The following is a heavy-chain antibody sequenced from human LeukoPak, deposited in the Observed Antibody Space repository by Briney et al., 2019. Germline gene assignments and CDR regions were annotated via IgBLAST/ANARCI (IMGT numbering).Heavy chain of an antibody. V-gene: IGHV3-30-3*01. Sequence: PGRSLRLSCAASGFTFSSYAMHWVRQAPGKGLEWVAVISYDGSNKYYADSVKGRFTISRDNSKNTLYLQMNSLRAEDTAVYYCAKEGGVEMATIFVYWGQGTLVTVSS. J-gene: IGHJ4*02. D-gene: IGHD5-24*01. CDR1: GFTFSSYA. CDR2: ISYDGSNK. CDR3: AKEGGVEMATIFVY.